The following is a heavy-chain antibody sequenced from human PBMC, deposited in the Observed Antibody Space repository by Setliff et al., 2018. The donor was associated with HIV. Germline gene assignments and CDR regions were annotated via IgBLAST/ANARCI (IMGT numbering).Heavy chain of an antibody. CDR2: INPNNGDT. Sequence: ASVKVSCKPSGFTFTGYYLHWVRQAPGQGLEWMGWINPNNGDTNYEQRFQGRATMTRDTSITTVYMVLNRLTPGDTAVYYFASPYENNSGPDYWGQGTPVTVSS. J-gene: IGHJ4*02. D-gene: IGHD7-27*01. V-gene: IGHV1-2*02. CDR1: GFTFTGYY. CDR3: ASPYENNSGPDY.